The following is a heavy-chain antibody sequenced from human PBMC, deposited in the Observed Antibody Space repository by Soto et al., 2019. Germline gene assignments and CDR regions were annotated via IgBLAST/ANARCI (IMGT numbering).Heavy chain of an antibody. J-gene: IGHJ5*02. CDR3: ARVYDFWSGFPFDP. Sequence: QVQLVQSGAEVKKPGSPVKVSCKASGGTFSSYAISWVRQAPGQGLEWMGGIIPIFGTANYAQKFQGRVTITADESTSTAYMELSSLRSEDTAVYYCARVYDFWSGFPFDPWGQGTLVTVSS. D-gene: IGHD3-3*01. V-gene: IGHV1-69*01. CDR1: GGTFSSYA. CDR2: IIPIFGTA.